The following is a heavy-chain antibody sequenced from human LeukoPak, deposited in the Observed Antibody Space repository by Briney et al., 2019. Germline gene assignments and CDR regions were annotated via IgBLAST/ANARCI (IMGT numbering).Heavy chain of an antibody. Sequence: GASVKVSCKASGGTFSSYAISWVRQAPGQGLEWMGGIIPIFGTANYAQKFQGRVTITTDESTSTAYMELSSLRSEDTAVYYCARPQLEYQLLYAMDVWGKGTTVTVSS. J-gene: IGHJ6*04. D-gene: IGHD2-2*02. CDR2: IIPIFGTA. CDR3: ARPQLEYQLLYAMDV. CDR1: GGTFSSYA. V-gene: IGHV1-69*05.